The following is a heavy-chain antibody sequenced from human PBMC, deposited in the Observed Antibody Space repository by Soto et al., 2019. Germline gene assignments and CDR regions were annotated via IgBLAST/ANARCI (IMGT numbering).Heavy chain of an antibody. CDR1: GGTFSNHV. CDR3: ARGPYEFWSGYYRPDFHSGMDV. Sequence: QVPLVQSGAEVKQPGSSVKVSCKASGGTFSNHVISWVRQAPGQGLEWMGGIINIFGTANYAQKFQGRVTITADESTSTAHMELSSLRSEDTAVYYCARGPYEFWSGYYRPDFHSGMDVWGQGTTVTVSS. D-gene: IGHD3-3*01. V-gene: IGHV1-69*12. J-gene: IGHJ6*02. CDR2: IINIFGTA.